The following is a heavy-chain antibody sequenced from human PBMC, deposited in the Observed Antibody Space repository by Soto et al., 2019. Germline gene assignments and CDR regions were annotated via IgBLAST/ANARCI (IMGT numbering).Heavy chain of an antibody. Sequence: QVQLVQSGAEVKKPGSSVKVSCKASGGTFSSYAISWVRQAPGQGLEWMGGIIPIFGTANYAQKFQGRVTITADKSTSTAYMELSSLRSEDTAVYYCASSLGRAVAAGYYFDYWGQGTLVTVSS. V-gene: IGHV1-69*06. CDR2: IIPIFGTA. CDR1: GGTFSSYA. CDR3: ASSLGRAVAAGYYFDY. D-gene: IGHD6-19*01. J-gene: IGHJ4*02.